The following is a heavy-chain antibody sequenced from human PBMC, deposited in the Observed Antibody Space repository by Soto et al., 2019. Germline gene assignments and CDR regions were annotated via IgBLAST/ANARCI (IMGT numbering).Heavy chain of an antibody. CDR1: GFTFSSYA. D-gene: IGHD2-8*02. Sequence: EVQMLESGGGLVQPGESLRLSCAASGFTFSSYALSWVRQAPGKGLEWVSTPGGSGGGSFYADSVKGRFTISRDNPKNTLYLQMDSLRAEDAAVYYCARGSTAPDSWGQGTLVTVSS. J-gene: IGHJ4*02. V-gene: IGHV3-23*01. CDR3: ARGSTAPDS. CDR2: PGGSGGGS.